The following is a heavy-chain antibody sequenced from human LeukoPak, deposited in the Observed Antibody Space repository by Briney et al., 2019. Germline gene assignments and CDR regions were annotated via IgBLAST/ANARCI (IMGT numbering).Heavy chain of an antibody. CDR3: AREYPSPSYFDY. J-gene: IGHJ4*02. V-gene: IGHV3-48*03. D-gene: IGHD2-2*01. CDR2: ISSSGSVI. CDR1: GLTFSHYE. Sequence: GGSLRLSCAASGLTFSHYEMNWVRQAPGKGLEWISYISSSGSVIYYADSVKGRFTISRDNVKNSLYLQMYSLRAEDSAVYYCAREYPSPSYFDYWGQGTLVTVSS.